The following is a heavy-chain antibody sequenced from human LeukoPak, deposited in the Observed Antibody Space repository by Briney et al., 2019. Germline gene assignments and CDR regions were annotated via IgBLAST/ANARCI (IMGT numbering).Heavy chain of an antibody. CDR2: INHDGSST. V-gene: IGHV3-74*01. CDR1: GFTFTTFW. CDR3: VRDWGYDSSGYWQKYFDT. Sequence: LSGGSLRLSCATSGFTFTTFWMHWVRQAPGKGLVWVSRINHDGSSTNYADSVKGRFTISRDNAKNTVYLQMNSLRAEDTAVYYCVRDWGYDSSGYWQKYFDTWGQGTLVTVSS. J-gene: IGHJ4*02. D-gene: IGHD3-22*01.